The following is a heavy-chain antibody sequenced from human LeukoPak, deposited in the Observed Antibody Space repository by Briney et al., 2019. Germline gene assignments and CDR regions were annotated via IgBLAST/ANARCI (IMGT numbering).Heavy chain of an antibody. D-gene: IGHD5-18*01. CDR2: IKSKTDGGTT. J-gene: IGHJ4*02. Sequence: VGSLRLSCAASIFTFTNACMSWVRHAPGKGLDWVCHIKSKTDGGTTDYAAPVKCRFTISRDDSKNTLYLQMNSLKTEDTAVYYCTTDTAVDYWGQGTLVTVSS. V-gene: IGHV3-15*01. CDR1: IFTFTNAC. CDR3: TTDTAVDY.